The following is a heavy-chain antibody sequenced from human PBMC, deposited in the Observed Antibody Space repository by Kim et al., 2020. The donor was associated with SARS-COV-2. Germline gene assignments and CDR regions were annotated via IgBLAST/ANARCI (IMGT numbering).Heavy chain of an antibody. CDR3: ATALSSSVVRRFDP. J-gene: IGHJ5*02. Sequence: GGSLRLSCAASGFTFDDYAMHWVRQAPGKGLEWVSGISWNSGSIGYADSVKGRFTISRDNAKNSLYLQMNSLRAEDTAMYYCATALSSSVVRRFDPWCQGTRVTVSS. CDR1: GFTFDDYA. CDR2: ISWNSGSI. V-gene: IGHV3-9*01. D-gene: IGHD3-10*01.